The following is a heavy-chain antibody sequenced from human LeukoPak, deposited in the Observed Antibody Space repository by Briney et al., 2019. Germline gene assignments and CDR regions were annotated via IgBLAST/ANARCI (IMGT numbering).Heavy chain of an antibody. CDR2: IFHTGST. Sequence: SETLSLTCTVSGYSISSGYYWAWIRQPPGKGLEWIGSIFHTGSTYHNPSLKSRVTISVDTSKNQFSLKLTSVTAADTAVYYCARSRRSWSTFDNWGQGTLVTVSS. CDR1: GYSISSGYY. CDR3: ARSRRSWSTFDN. D-gene: IGHD6-13*01. J-gene: IGHJ4*02. V-gene: IGHV4-38-2*02.